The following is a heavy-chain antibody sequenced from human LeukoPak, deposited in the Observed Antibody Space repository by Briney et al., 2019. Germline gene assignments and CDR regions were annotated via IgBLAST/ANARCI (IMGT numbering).Heavy chain of an antibody. Sequence: ASVKVSCKASGYTFTGYYMHWVRQAPGQGLEWMGRINPNSGGTNYAQKFQGRVTMTRDTSISTAYMELSRLRSDDTAVYYCARPYYDFWSGPYYHYYGMDVWGQGTTVTVSS. J-gene: IGHJ6*02. V-gene: IGHV1-2*06. CDR3: ARPYYDFWSGPYYHYYGMDV. D-gene: IGHD3-3*01. CDR2: INPNSGGT. CDR1: GYTFTGYY.